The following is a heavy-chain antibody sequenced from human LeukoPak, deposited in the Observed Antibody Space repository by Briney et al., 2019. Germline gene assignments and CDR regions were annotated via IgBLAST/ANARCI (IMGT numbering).Heavy chain of an antibody. CDR3: ARTEQWLATGGWYWFDP. CDR1: GFTFSSYW. V-gene: IGHV3-64*01. CDR2: ISSDGGST. J-gene: IGHJ5*02. D-gene: IGHD6-19*01. Sequence: PGGSLRLSCAASGFTFSSYWMSWVRQAPGKGLQYVSSISSDGGSTYYASSVKGRFTISRDNSKNTLYLQMGSVREEDMAVYYCARTEQWLATGGWYWFDPWGQGTLVTVSS.